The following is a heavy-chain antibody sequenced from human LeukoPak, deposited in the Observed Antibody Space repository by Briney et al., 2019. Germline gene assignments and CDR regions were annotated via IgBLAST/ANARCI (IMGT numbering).Heavy chain of an antibody. Sequence: GGSLRLSCAASGFTFSSYAMSWVRQAPGKGLEWVSAISGSGGSTYYADSVKGRFTISRDNAKKSLFLQINSLRAEDTAVYYCARGRFIAGTTAYYFDYWGQGTLVTVSS. CDR1: GFTFSSYA. D-gene: IGHD1-26*01. J-gene: IGHJ4*02. V-gene: IGHV3-23*01. CDR2: ISGSGGST. CDR3: ARGRFIAGTTAYYFDY.